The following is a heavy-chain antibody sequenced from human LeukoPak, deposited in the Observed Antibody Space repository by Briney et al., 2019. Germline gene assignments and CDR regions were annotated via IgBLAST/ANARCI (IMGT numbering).Heavy chain of an antibody. CDR1: GGSTSSSSYY. V-gene: IGHV4-39*01. Sequence: PSETLSLICTVSGGSTSSSSYYRGWIRQPPGKGLEWIGSIYYSGSTYYNPSLKSRVTISVDTSKNQFSLKLSSVTAADTAVYYCARRYNYYDSSGYYYSYFQHWGQGTLVTVSS. J-gene: IGHJ1*01. CDR2: IYYSGST. CDR3: ARRYNYYDSSGYYYSYFQH. D-gene: IGHD3-22*01.